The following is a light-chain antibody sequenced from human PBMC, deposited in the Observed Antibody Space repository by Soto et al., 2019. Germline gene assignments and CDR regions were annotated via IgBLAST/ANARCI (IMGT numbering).Light chain of an antibody. J-gene: IGKJ1*01. CDR1: QSRGSNF. CDR2: ASS. Sequence: EIVLPQSPGTLSLSPGESSTLSCKTRQSRGSNFLAWYQHKPGQAPRLLIYASSNRATGIPDRFSGSGSGTDFTLTIRRLEPEDFAVYYCQQYGDSTGWTVGQGTKVDIK. CDR3: QQYGDSTGWT. V-gene: IGKV3-20*01.